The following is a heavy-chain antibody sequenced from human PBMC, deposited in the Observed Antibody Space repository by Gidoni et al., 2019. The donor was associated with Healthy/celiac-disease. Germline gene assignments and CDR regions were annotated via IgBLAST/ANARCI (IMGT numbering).Heavy chain of an antibody. J-gene: IGHJ4*02. CDR3: ARGTIWFGELLPYYFDY. D-gene: IGHD3-10*01. V-gene: IGHV4-61*02. CDR1: GGSISSGSYY. Sequence: QVQLQESGPGLVKPSQTLSLTCTVSGGSISSGSYYWSWIRQPAGKGLEWIGRIYTSGSTNYNPSLKSRVTMSVDTSKNQFSLKLSSVTAADTAVYYCARGTIWFGELLPYYFDYWGQGTLVTVSS. CDR2: IYTSGST.